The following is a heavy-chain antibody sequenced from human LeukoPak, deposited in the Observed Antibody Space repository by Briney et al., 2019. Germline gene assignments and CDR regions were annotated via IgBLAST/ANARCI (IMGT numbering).Heavy chain of an antibody. Sequence: ASVKVSCKASGYIFTSYGISWVRQAPGQGLEWMGWISAYNGNTNYAQKLQGRVTMTTDTSTSTACMELRSLRSDDTAVYYCARSREIAARPNAFDIWGQGTMVTVSS. D-gene: IGHD6-6*01. CDR2: ISAYNGNT. CDR3: ARSREIAARPNAFDI. V-gene: IGHV1-18*01. J-gene: IGHJ3*02. CDR1: GYIFTSYG.